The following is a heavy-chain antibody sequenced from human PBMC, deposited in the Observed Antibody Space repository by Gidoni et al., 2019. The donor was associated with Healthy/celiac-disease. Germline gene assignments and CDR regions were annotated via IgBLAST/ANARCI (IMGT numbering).Heavy chain of an antibody. Sequence: EVQLVESGGGLVKTGGSLRISCAASGFTFSNAWMSWVRQAPGKGLELVGRIKSKTDGGTTDYAAPVKGRFTISRDDSKNTLYLQMNSRKTEDTAVYYCTTDLGDWNYVGGQGTLVTVSS. D-gene: IGHD1-7*01. J-gene: IGHJ4*02. V-gene: IGHV3-15*01. CDR2: IKSKTDGGTT. CDR3: TTDLGDWNYV. CDR1: GFTFSNAW.